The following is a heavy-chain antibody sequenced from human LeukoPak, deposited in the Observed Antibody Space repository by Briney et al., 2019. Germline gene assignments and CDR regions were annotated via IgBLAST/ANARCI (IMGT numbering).Heavy chain of an antibody. CDR1: GFTFSSYS. V-gene: IGHV3-48*01. CDR2: ISSSSSTI. J-gene: IGHJ4*02. Sequence: GGSLRLSCAASGFTFSSYSMNWGRQAPGKGREWVSYISSSSSTIYYADSVKGRFTISRDNAKNSLYLQMHSLRAEDTAVYYCARASLYNWNDGDYWGQGTLVTVSS. CDR3: ARASLYNWNDGDY. D-gene: IGHD1-20*01.